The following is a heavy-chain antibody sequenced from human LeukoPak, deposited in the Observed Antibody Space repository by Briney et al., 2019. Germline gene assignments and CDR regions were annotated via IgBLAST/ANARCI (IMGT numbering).Heavy chain of an antibody. J-gene: IGHJ3*02. D-gene: IGHD3-22*01. CDR3: ARGRNYYDTSGYYYEGDAFDI. CDR1: GYTFTGYY. V-gene: IGHV1-2*02. CDR2: INPNSGGT. Sequence: RASVKVSCKASGYTFTGYYMHWVRQAPGQGLEWMGWINPNSGGTNYAQKFQGRVTMTRDTSTSTVYMELSSLRSEDTAVYYCARGRNYYDTSGYYYEGDAFDIWGQGTMVTVSS.